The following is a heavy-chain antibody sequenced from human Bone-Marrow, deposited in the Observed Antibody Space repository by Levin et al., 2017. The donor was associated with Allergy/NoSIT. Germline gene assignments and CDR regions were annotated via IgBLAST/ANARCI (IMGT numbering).Heavy chain of an antibody. CDR2: IYYSGST. Sequence: GSLRLSCTVSGGSISSYYWSWIRQPPGKGLEWIGYIYYSGSTNYNPSLKSRVTISVDTSKNQFSLNLSSVTAADTAVYYCARALSGTGGDTNGYFDRWGRGTLVIVSS. D-gene: IGHD2-21*02. CDR1: GGSISSYY. V-gene: IGHV4-59*01. J-gene: IGHJ2*01. CDR3: ARALSGTGGDTNGYFDR.